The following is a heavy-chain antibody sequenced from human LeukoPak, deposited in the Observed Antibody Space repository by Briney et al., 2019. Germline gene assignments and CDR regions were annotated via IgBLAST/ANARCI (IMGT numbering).Heavy chain of an antibody. Sequence: GGSLRLSCAASGFTFSSYAMSWVRQAPGKGLEWVSAISGSGGSTYYADSVKGRFTISRDNSKNTLYLQMNSLRAEDTAVYYCASGELSGYYSPDAFDIWGQGTMVTVSS. D-gene: IGHD3-3*01. CDR1: GFTFSSYA. CDR2: ISGSGGST. CDR3: ASGELSGYYSPDAFDI. V-gene: IGHV3-23*01. J-gene: IGHJ3*02.